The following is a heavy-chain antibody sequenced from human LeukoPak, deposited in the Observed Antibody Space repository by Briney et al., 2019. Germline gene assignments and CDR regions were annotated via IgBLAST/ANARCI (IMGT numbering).Heavy chain of an antibody. D-gene: IGHD5-12*01. CDR3: ARADVDIVATITEYSSGWYGERRLGE. J-gene: IGHJ4*02. CDR2: INHSGST. CDR1: GGSFSGYY. V-gene: IGHV4-34*01. Sequence: PSETLSLTCAVYGGSFSGYYWSWIRQPPGKGLEWIGEINHSGSTNYNPSLKSRVTISVDTSKNQFSLKLSSVTAADTAVYYCARADVDIVATITEYSSGWYGERRLGEWGQGTLVTVSS.